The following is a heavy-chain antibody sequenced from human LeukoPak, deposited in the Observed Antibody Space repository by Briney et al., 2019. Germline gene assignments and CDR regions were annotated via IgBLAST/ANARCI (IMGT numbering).Heavy chain of an antibody. CDR3: ARDPYSSTWSYGMDV. CDR2: IKQDGSEK. J-gene: IGHJ6*02. Sequence: PGGSLRLSCAPSGFTFSTYWMSWVRQAPGKGLEWVANIKQDGSEKVYVDSVKGRFTISRDNAQNSLFLQMNALRAEDTAVYYCARDPYSSTWSYGMDVWGQGTTVTVSS. CDR1: GFTFSTYW. D-gene: IGHD6-13*01. V-gene: IGHV3-7*05.